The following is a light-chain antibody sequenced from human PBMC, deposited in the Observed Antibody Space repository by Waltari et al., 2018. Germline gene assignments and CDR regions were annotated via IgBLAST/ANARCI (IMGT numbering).Light chain of an antibody. CDR1: QSISTW. J-gene: IGKJ1*01. CDR2: HAS. V-gene: IGKV1-5*03. CDR3: KHYTRYSRP. Sequence: DIQMAQSPSTLSASVGDRVTITCRASQSISTWLAWYQQKPGKAPKLLIFHASTFKSGAPSGSGGIDVGPVSTLTTSVLNPDNFPPSSCKHYTRYSRPSAQGPKVETK.